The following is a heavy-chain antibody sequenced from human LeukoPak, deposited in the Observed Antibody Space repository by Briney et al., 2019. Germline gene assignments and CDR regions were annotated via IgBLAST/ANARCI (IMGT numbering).Heavy chain of an antibody. J-gene: IGHJ4*02. Sequence: GGSQTLSCAPSGLTFSSYGTQWARQAPGKGLEWVAVISYEGSNKFYGDCVEGRFTISRDQSKNTLCLQMNSARAEDTAVYYCTPGRGLDYWGQGTLVTVSS. CDR3: TPGRGLDY. V-gene: IGHV3-30*03. D-gene: IGHD1-26*01. CDR2: ISYEGSNK. CDR1: GLTFSSYG.